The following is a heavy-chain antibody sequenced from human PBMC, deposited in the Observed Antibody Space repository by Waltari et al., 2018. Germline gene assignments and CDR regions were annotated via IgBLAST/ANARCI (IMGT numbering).Heavy chain of an antibody. J-gene: IGHJ3*02. CDR3: AFARGAYDAFDI. V-gene: IGHV4-34*01. Sequence: QVQLQQWGAGLLKPSETLSLTCAVYGGSFSGYYWSWIRQPPGKGLEWIGEINHSGSTNYNPSLKSRVTISVDTSKNQFSLKLSSVTAADTAVYYCAFARGAYDAFDIWGQGTMVTVSS. CDR1: GGSFSGYY. D-gene: IGHD3-10*01. CDR2: INHSGST.